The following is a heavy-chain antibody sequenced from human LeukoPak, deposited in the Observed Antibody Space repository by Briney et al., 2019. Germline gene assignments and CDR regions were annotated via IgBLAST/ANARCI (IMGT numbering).Heavy chain of an antibody. D-gene: IGHD2-15*01. Sequence: RASVKVSCKVSGYTLTESSMHWVRQAPGKGLEWMGGFDPEDGETIYAQKFQGRVTMTEDTSTDTAYMELSSLRSEDTAVYYCATARYCSGGSCSHWFDPWGQGTLVTVSS. CDR3: ATARYCSGGSCSHWFDP. CDR2: FDPEDGET. V-gene: IGHV1-24*01. J-gene: IGHJ5*02. CDR1: GYTLTESS.